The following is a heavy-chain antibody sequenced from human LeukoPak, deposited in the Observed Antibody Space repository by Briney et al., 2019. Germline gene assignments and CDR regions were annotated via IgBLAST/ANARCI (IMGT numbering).Heavy chain of an antibody. CDR2: ISAYNGNT. J-gene: IGHJ4*02. CDR3: ATALGYCSSTSCYPDY. V-gene: IGHV1-18*01. D-gene: IGHD2-2*01. Sequence: ASVKVSCKASGYTFTSYAMNWVRQAPGQGLEWMGWISAYNGNTNYAQKLQGRVTMTTDTSTSTAYMELRSLRSDDTAVYYCATALGYCSSTSCYPDYWGQGTLVTVSS. CDR1: GYTFTSYA.